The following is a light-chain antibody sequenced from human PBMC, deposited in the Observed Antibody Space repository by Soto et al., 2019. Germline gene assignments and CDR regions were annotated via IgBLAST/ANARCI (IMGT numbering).Light chain of an antibody. CDR2: GAS. CDR3: LRYGDSPPAYT. Sequence: EIVLTQSPGTVSLSPGERATLSCRASQSVSSRNLAWYRQKPGQAPNLLIFGASNRATGIPDRFSGSVSGTDFTLTIRRLEPEDCAVYYCLRYGDSPPAYTFGQGTKLEIK. J-gene: IGKJ2*01. CDR1: QSVSSRN. V-gene: IGKV3-20*01.